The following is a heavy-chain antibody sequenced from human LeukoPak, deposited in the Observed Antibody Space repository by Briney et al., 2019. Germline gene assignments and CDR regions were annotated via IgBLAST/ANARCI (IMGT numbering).Heavy chain of an antibody. D-gene: IGHD1-26*01. CDR2: ISWDGGST. CDR3: AKGEYYYYYMDV. CDR1: GFTFDDYA. J-gene: IGHJ6*03. V-gene: IGHV3-43D*03. Sequence: GGSLRLSCAASGFTFDDYAMHWVRHAPGKGLEWVSLISWDGGSTYYADSVKGRFTISRDNSKNSLYLQMNSLRAEDTALYYCAKGEYYYYYMDVWGKGTTVTVSS.